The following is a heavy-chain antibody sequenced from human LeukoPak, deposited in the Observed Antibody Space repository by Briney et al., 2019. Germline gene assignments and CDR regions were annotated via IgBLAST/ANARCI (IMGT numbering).Heavy chain of an antibody. CDR2: INHSGST. D-gene: IGHD5-12*01. Sequence: PSETLPLTCAVSGGSLTNYYWSWIRQPPGKGLEWIGEINHSGSTNNNPSLKSRITISVDTSKNQFSLKLRSVTAADSAVYYCARGLYTGYPTDWGQGTLVTVSS. CDR3: ARGLYTGYPTD. V-gene: IGHV4-34*01. CDR1: GGSLTNYY. J-gene: IGHJ4*02.